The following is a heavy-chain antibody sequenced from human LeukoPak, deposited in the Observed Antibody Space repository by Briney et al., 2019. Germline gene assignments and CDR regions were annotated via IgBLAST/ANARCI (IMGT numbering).Heavy chain of an antibody. D-gene: IGHD3-22*01. CDR2: ISSSSSTI. Sequence: GGSLRLSCAASGFTFSSYSMNRVRQAPGKGLEWISYISSSSSTIYSADSVKGRFTISRDNAKNSLYLQMNSLRDEDTAVYYCARRGYGSSGYTNWFDPGAREPWSPSPQ. CDR3: ARRGYGSSGYTNWFDP. V-gene: IGHV3-48*02. CDR1: GFTFSSYS. J-gene: IGHJ5*02.